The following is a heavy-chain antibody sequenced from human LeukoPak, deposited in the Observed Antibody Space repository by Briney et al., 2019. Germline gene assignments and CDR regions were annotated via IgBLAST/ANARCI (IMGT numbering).Heavy chain of an antibody. CDR2: VYHRGST. CDR3: AKGDSGYDYYGMDV. J-gene: IGHJ6*02. CDR1: GGSISTTNYY. V-gene: IGHV4-39*02. Sequence: SETLSPTCTVSGGSISTTNYYWGWIRQPPGKGLEWIGSVYHRGSTYYNPSLKSRVTISVDTSKKHFSLKMSSVTAADTAVYYCAKGDSGYDYYGMDVWGQGTTVTVSS. D-gene: IGHD1-26*01.